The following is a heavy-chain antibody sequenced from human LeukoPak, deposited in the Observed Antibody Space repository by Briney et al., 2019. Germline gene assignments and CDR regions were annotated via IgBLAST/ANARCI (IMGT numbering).Heavy chain of an antibody. CDR1: GYSISSGYY. D-gene: IGHD3-22*01. J-gene: IGHJ4*02. CDR3: ARVVVTPDYYFDY. CDR2: IYYSGST. Sequence: TSSETLSLTCTVSGYSISSGYYWGWIRQPPGKGLEWIGSIYYSGSTYYNPSLKSRVTISVDTSKNQFSLKLSSVTAADTAVYYCARVVVTPDYYFDYWGQGTLVTVSS. V-gene: IGHV4-38-2*02.